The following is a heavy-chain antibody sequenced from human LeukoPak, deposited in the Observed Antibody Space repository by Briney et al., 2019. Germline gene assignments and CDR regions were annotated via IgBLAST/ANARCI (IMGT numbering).Heavy chain of an antibody. CDR1: GFTFSSSA. D-gene: IGHD2-21*01. J-gene: IGHJ4*02. CDR3: AKDIQCTY. V-gene: IGHV3-23*01. Sequence: PGGSLRLSCAASGFTFSSSAMIWARQAPGKGLEWVSLISGSGGNTYYADSVKGRFTISRDNSKNTLYLQMNSLRAEDTAVYYCAKDIQCTYWGQGTLVTVSS. CDR2: ISGSGGNT.